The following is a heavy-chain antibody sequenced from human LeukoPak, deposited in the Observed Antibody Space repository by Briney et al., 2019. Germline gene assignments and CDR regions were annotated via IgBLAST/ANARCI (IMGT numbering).Heavy chain of an antibody. J-gene: IGHJ4*02. Sequence: GGSLRLSCAASGFTSSDYYMSWIRQAPGKGLEWISYISSSTMTIHYADSVKGRFTISRDNAKNSLLLQMNSLRAEDSAVYYCARVGDDYNEYVDYWGQGTLVTVSS. CDR2: ISSSTMTI. CDR1: GFTSSDYY. CDR3: ARVGDDYNEYVDY. V-gene: IGHV3-11*04. D-gene: IGHD5-24*01.